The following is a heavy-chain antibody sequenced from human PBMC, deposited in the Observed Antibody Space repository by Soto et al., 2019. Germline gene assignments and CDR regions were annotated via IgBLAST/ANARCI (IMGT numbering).Heavy chain of an antibody. CDR1: GGSMRNVY. V-gene: IGHV4-59*01. D-gene: IGHD2-15*01. CDR3: ARAHAPTLPFDY. CDR2: IFHSGNA. Sequence: SETLSLTCTVSGGSMRNVYWSWIRQPPGKRLEWIGFIFHSGNAKYNPSLTSRGTISIDTSKSQFSLSLDSVTAADTAVYFCARAHAPTLPFDYWGQGTLVTVSS. J-gene: IGHJ4*01.